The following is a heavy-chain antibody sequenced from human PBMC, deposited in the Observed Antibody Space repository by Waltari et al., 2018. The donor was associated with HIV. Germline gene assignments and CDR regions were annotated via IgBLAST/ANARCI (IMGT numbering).Heavy chain of an antibody. D-gene: IGHD2-15*01. Sequence: QVQLVQSGAEVKKPGASVKVSCKASGYSFTSYDINWVRQATGQGLEWMGWMHPTRCNTGSAQKFQGRVTMSRNTSISTAYMELSSLRSEYTSVYYCARGVRYCSGGSCYVAWFDPWGQGTLVTVSS. V-gene: IGHV1-8*01. CDR2: MHPTRCNT. J-gene: IGHJ5*02. CDR1: GYSFTSYD. CDR3: ARGVRYCSGGSCYVAWFDP.